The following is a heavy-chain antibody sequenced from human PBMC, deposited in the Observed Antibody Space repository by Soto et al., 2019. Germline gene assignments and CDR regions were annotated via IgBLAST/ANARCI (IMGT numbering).Heavy chain of an antibody. CDR3: ARADTAMVTVPFDY. Sequence: ASVKVSCKASGYTFTSYGISWVRQAPGQGLEWMGWISAIYGNTNYAQKFQGRVTITADESTSTAYMELSSLRSEDTAVYYCARADTAMVTVPFDYWGQGTLVTVSS. D-gene: IGHD5-18*01. V-gene: IGHV1-18*01. CDR2: ISAIYGNT. J-gene: IGHJ4*02. CDR1: GYTFTSYG.